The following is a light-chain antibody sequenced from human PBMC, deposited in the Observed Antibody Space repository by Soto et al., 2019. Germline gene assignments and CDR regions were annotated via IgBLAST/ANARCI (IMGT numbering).Light chain of an antibody. J-gene: IGLJ7*01. CDR3: CSYAGSSTPFV. CDR1: SSDVGSYNL. CDR2: EVS. V-gene: IGLV2-23*02. Sequence: QSALTQPASVSGSPGQSITISCTGTSSDVGSYNLVSWYQQHPGKAPKLMIYEVSERPSGVSNRFSGSKSGNTASLTISGLQAEDEADYYCCSYAGSSTPFVFGTGTQLTVL.